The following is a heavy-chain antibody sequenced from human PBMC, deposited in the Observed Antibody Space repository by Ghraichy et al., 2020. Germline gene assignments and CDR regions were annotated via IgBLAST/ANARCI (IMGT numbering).Heavy chain of an antibody. Sequence: SQTISLTCTVSGGSINSYYWSWIRQPPGKELKWIGYISYSGSTNYNPSLKSRVTISLDTSKNQFSLKLSSVTAVDTAVYYCARGPNRFYFDYWGQGTLVTVSS. CDR1: GGSINSYY. CDR2: ISYSGST. J-gene: IGHJ4*02. V-gene: IGHV4-59*01. D-gene: IGHD1-14*01. CDR3: ARGPNRFYFDY.